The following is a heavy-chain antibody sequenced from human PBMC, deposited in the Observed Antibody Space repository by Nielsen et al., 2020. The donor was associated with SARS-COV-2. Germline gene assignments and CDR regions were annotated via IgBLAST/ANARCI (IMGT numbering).Heavy chain of an antibody. CDR3: ARGHLVVVPSPILGLGPFFYSFYLDV. D-gene: IGHD2-21*01. CDR1: GDSVSSNDW. J-gene: IGHJ6*03. Sequence: SETLSLTCAVSGDSVSSNDWWTWVRQSPGKGLEWIGEVSHSGSTNYSPSLKSRVMLSMDKTRRQFSLRLASLSAADTAVYFCARGHLVVVPSPILGLGPFFYSFYLDVWGKGTTVIVSS. CDR2: VSHSGST. V-gene: IGHV4-4*02.